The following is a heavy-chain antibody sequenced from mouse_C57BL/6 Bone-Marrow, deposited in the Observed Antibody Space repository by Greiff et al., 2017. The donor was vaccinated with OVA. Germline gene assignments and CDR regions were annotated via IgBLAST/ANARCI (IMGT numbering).Heavy chain of an antibody. D-gene: IGHD4-1*01. CDR1: GFSLTSYG. Sequence: VKLEESGPGLVQPSQSLSITCTVSGFSLTSYGVHWVRQSPGKGLEWLGVIWSGGSTDYNAAFISRLSISKDNSKSQVFFKMNSLQADDTAIYYCASPGSFAYWGQGTLVTVSA. CDR3: ASPGSFAY. CDR2: IWSGGST. J-gene: IGHJ3*01. V-gene: IGHV2-2*01.